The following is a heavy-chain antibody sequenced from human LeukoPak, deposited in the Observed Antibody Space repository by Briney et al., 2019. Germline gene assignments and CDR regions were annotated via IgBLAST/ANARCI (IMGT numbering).Heavy chain of an antibody. Sequence: SETLSLTCTVSGGSISSSSYYWGWIRQPPGKGQEWIGSIYYSGSTYYSPSLKSRVTISVDTSKDQFSLKLSSVTAADTAVYYCARDGQQLGPLFDYWAREPWSPSPQ. CDR2: IYYSGST. CDR1: GGSISSSSYY. CDR3: ARDGQQLGPLFDY. J-gene: IGHJ4*02. V-gene: IGHV4-39*07. D-gene: IGHD6-13*01.